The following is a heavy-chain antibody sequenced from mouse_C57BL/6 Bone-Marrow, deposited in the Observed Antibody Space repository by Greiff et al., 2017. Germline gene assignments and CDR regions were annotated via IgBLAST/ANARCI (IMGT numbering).Heavy chain of an antibody. Sequence: QVQLQQPGAELVKPGASVKMSCKASGYTFTSYWITWVKQRPGQGLEWIGDIYPGSGSTNYNEKFKSKATLTVDTSSSTAYMQLSILTSEASAVYESSRKTNWALFDYWGQGTTLTVSA. J-gene: IGHJ2*01. V-gene: IGHV1-55*01. D-gene: IGHD4-1*01. CDR2: IYPGSGST. CDR1: GYTFTSYW. CDR3: SRKTNWALFDY.